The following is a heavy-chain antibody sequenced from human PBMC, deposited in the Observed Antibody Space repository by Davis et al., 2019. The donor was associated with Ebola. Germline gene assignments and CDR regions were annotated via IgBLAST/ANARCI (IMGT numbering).Heavy chain of an antibody. CDR3: TTYSGSFKFDY. Sequence: GESLKISCAASGFTFSDAWLSWVRQAPGKGLEWVGRIKSKTDDGTSDYAAPVKGRFTISRDDSKDTLYLQMNSLKTEDTAIYYCTTYSGSFKFDYWGQGTLVTVSS. J-gene: IGHJ4*02. V-gene: IGHV3-15*01. CDR1: GFTFSDAW. CDR2: IKSKTDDGTS. D-gene: IGHD1-26*01.